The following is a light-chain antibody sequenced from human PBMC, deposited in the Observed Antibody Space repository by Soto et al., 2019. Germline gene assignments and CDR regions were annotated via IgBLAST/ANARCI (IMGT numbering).Light chain of an antibody. J-gene: IGKJ1*01. CDR2: AAS. V-gene: IGKV1-39*01. CDR1: QSISSY. Sequence: DIQMTQCPSYVSSSVGDRVTITCRASQSISSYLNWYQQKPGKAPKLLIYAASSLQSGVPSRFSGSGSGTDFTLTISSLQPEDFATYYCQQSYSTLWTFGQGTKVDIK. CDR3: QQSYSTLWT.